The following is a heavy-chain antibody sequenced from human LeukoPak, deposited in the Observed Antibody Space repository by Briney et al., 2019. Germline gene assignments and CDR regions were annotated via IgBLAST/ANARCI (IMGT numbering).Heavy chain of an antibody. V-gene: IGHV3-66*01. CDR1: GFNVGSNY. J-gene: IGHJ4*02. CDR2: IYSGGGT. Sequence: GGSLRLSCAASGFNVGSNYMFWVRQAPGKGLEWVSVIYSGGGTYYVDSVKGRFTISRDNSKNTLYLQMNSLRADDTAVYYCARDVTDGGPSGYWGRGTLVTVSS. D-gene: IGHD4-23*01. CDR3: ARDVTDGGPSGY.